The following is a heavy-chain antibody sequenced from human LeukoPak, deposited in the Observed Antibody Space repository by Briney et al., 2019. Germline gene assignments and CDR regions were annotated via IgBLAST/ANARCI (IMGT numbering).Heavy chain of an antibody. CDR2: IKQGGREK. Sequence: GGSLRLSCAASGFTFTCCWMSWVRQTPGKGLEWVASIKQGGREKFYADSVKGRFTISRDNAKNSLYLQVNSLRAEDTAVYYCARVPGRTRYFDSWGQGILVTVS. V-gene: IGHV3-7*01. J-gene: IGHJ4*02. D-gene: IGHD1-26*01. CDR3: ARVPGRTRYFDS. CDR1: GFTFTCCW.